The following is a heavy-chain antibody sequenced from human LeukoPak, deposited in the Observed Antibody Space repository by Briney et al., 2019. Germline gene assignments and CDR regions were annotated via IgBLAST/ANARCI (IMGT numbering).Heavy chain of an antibody. CDR2: ISYDGSNK. J-gene: IGHJ4*02. Sequence: PGGSLRLSCAVSGFTFSSYGMHWVRQAPGKGLEWVAVISYDGSNKYYADSVKGRFTISRDNSKNTLYLQMNSLRAEDTAVYYCAKILRYSSGWLVTSTGPPDYWGQGTLVTVSS. D-gene: IGHD6-19*01. V-gene: IGHV3-30*18. CDR3: AKILRYSSGWLVTSTGPPDY. CDR1: GFTFSSYG.